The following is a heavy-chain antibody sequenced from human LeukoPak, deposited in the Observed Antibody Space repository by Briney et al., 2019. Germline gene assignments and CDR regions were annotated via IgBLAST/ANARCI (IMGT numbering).Heavy chain of an antibody. J-gene: IGHJ5*02. CDR2: FDPEDGET. D-gene: IGHD6-13*01. CDR1: GYTLTELS. V-gene: IGHV1-24*01. Sequence: ASVKVSCKVSGYTLTELSMHCVRQAPGKGLEWMGGFDPEDGETIYAQKFQGRVTMTEDTSTDTAYMELSSLRSEDTAVYYCATERPGIAAAGTLNWFDPWGQGTLVTVSS. CDR3: ATERPGIAAAGTLNWFDP.